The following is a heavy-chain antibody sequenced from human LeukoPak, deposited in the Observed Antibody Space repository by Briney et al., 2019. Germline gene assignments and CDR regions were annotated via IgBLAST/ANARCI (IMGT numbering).Heavy chain of an antibody. Sequence: GGSPRLSCAAPGFTFSSYTLKWGRQAPGKGLEWVSYIRGSTTMTYADSVKGRFTISRDNDKNSLYLQLNTLRDEDTAVYYCVRDHHYYFDLWGRGTLVTVSS. V-gene: IGHV3-48*02. CDR3: VRDHHYYFDL. J-gene: IGHJ2*01. CDR2: IRGSTTM. D-gene: IGHD1-14*01. CDR1: GFTFSSYT.